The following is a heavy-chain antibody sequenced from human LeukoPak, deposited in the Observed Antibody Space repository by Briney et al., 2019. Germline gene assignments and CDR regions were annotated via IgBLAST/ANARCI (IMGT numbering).Heavy chain of an antibody. CDR2: IKSKTDGGTT. CDR3: TTEVLLTGEDY. D-gene: IGHD7-27*01. V-gene: IGHV3-15*01. CDR1: GFSFSTYA. Sequence: PGGSLRLSCAASGFSFSTYAMSWVRQAPGKGLEWVGRIKSKTDGGTTDYAAPVKGRFTISRDDSKNTLYLQMNSLKTEDTAVYYCTTEVLLTGEDYWGQGTLVTVSS. J-gene: IGHJ4*02.